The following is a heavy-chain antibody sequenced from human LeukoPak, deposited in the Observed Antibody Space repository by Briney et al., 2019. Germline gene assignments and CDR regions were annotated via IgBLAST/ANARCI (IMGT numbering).Heavy chain of an antibody. CDR2: ISAYNGNT. CDR3: ARGTNYYDSSGYSGYYYYYMDV. CDR1: GYTFTSYG. D-gene: IGHD3-22*01. Sequence: ASVKVSCKASGYTFTSYGISWVRQAPGQGLEWMGWISAYNGNTNYAQKPQGRVTMTTDTSTSTAYMELRSLRSDDTAVYYCARGTNYYDSSGYSGYYYYYMDVWGKGTTVTVSS. J-gene: IGHJ6*03. V-gene: IGHV1-18*01.